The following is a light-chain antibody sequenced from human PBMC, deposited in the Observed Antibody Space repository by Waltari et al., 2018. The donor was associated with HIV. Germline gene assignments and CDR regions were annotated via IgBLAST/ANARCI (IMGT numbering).Light chain of an antibody. CDR2: GGS. CDR3: SSYTDSDFLV. CDR1: TSDIGISNF. Sequence: HSALTQPASVSGSPGQSVTISCTDTTSDIGISNFVPWYQQHPGKAPQLILYGGSSRALGVSYRFSGSKAGDTASLTISGLQSEDEADYYCSSYTDSDFLVFGGGTKLTVL. J-gene: IGLJ2*01. V-gene: IGLV2-14*01.